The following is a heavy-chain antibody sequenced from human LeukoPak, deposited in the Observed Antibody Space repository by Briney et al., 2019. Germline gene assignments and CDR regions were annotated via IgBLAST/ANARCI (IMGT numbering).Heavy chain of an antibody. CDR3: ARHYPRWLSDF. V-gene: IGHV4-59*08. J-gene: IGHJ4*02. Sequence: SETLSLTCTVSGGSISTYYWSWIRQPPGKGLEWIGYIYYSGTTNYNPSLKSRVTMSVDTSKNQFSLKLSSVTAADTAVYYCARHYPRWLSDFWGQGTLVSVSS. CDR2: IYYSGTT. D-gene: IGHD3-9*01. CDR1: GGSISTYY.